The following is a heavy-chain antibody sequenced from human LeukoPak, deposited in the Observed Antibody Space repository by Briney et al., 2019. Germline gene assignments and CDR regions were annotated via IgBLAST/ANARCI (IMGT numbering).Heavy chain of an antibody. D-gene: IGHD3/OR15-3a*01. CDR2: ISYDGSNK. V-gene: IGHV3-30-3*01. CDR3: ARVVGLILGYFDY. CDR1: GFTFSSYW. Sequence: GGSLRLSCAASGFTFSSYWMNWVRQAPGKGLEWVAVISYDGSNKYYADSVKGRFTISRDNSKNTLYLQMNSLRAEDTAVYYCARVVGLILGYFDYWGQGTLVTVSS. J-gene: IGHJ4*02.